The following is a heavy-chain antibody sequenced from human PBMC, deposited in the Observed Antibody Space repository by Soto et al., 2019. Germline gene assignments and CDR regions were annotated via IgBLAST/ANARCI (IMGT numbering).Heavy chain of an antibody. CDR1: GFTFSSYA. D-gene: IGHD6-13*01. CDR3: AKLRWDSSSWYYFDY. J-gene: IGHJ4*02. V-gene: IGHV3-23*01. CDR2: IGGSGGST. Sequence: GGSLRLSCAASGFTFSSYAMSWVRQAPGKGLEWVSAIGGSGGSTYCADSVKGRFTISRDNSKNTLYLQMNSLRAEDTAVYYCAKLRWDSSSWYYFDYWGQGTLVTVSS.